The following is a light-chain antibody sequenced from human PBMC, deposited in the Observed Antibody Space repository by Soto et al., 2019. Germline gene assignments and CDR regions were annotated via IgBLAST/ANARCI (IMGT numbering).Light chain of an antibody. CDR3: AAWDDSLNGYV. CDR1: SSNIGNNA. CDR2: YDD. Sequence: QSVLTQPPSVSEAPRQRVTISCSGSSSNIGNNAVNWYQQLPGKAPKLLIYYDDLLPSGVSDRFSGSKSGTSASLAISGPQSEDEADYYYAAWDDSLNGYVFGTGTKVTVL. J-gene: IGLJ1*01. V-gene: IGLV1-36*01.